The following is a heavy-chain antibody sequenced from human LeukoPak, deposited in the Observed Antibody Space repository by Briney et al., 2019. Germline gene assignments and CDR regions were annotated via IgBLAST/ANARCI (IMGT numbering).Heavy chain of an antibody. J-gene: IGHJ4*02. CDR1: GFTFSSYS. Sequence: PGGSLRLSCAASGFTFSSYSMNWVRQAPGKGLEWVSYISSSSSTIYYADSVKGRFTISRDNSKNTLYLQMNSLRAEDTAVFYCAKTQGYFDSWGQGTLVTVSS. V-gene: IGHV3-48*01. CDR2: ISSSSSTI. CDR3: AKTQGYFDS.